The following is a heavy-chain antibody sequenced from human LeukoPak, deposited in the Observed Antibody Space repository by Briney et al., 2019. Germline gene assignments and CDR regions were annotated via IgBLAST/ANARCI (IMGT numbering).Heavy chain of an antibody. CDR1: GYTFASYY. D-gene: IGHD6-13*01. J-gene: IGHJ4*02. Sequence: ASVKVSCKASGYTFASYYMHWVRQAPGQGLEWMGIINPSGGSTSYAQKFQGRVTMTRDTSTSTVYMELSSLRSEDTAVYYCARVTAADKTFDYWGQGTLVTVSS. V-gene: IGHV1-46*01. CDR3: ARVTAADKTFDY. CDR2: INPSGGST.